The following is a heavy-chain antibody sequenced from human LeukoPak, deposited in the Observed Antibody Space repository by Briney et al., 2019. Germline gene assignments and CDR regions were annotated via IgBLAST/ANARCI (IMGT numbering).Heavy chain of an antibody. D-gene: IGHD3-10*01. J-gene: IGHJ6*02. CDR2: INPSGGST. CDR1: GYTFTSYY. CDR3: ARVRASDGSGGYYHYGMDV. V-gene: IGHV1-46*01. Sequence: GASVKVSCKASGYTFTSYYMHWVRQAPGQGLEWMGIINPSGGSTSYAQKFQGRVTMTRDTSTSTVYMELGSLRSEDTAVYYCARVRASDGSGGYYHYGMDVWGQGTTATVSS.